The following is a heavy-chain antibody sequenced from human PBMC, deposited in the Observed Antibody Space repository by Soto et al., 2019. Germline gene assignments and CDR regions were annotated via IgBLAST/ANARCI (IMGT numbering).Heavy chain of an antibody. D-gene: IGHD3-22*01. V-gene: IGHV3-30*04. Sequence: QLVESGGDVVQPGRSLRLSRVASGFTFSSYAMHWVRQAPGKGLEWVAVISIDGTNKYYADSVKGRFTMSRDNSKTTLYLQMNSLRAEDTAVYSCARAYYYDSSGFYRTDFYYYGLDVWGQGTTVTVSS. J-gene: IGHJ6*02. CDR3: ARAYYYDSSGFYRTDFYYYGLDV. CDR1: GFTFSSYA. CDR2: ISIDGTNK.